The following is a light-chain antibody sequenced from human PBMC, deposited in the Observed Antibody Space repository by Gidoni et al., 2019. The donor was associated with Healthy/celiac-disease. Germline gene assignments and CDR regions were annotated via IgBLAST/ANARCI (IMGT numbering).Light chain of an antibody. CDR1: TLGDKY. CDR2: QDS. J-gene: IGLJ2*01. V-gene: IGLV3-1*01. CDR3: QAWASSSHVV. Sequence: SYELTQPPSLSVSPGQTASITCTGDTLGDKYACWYQQKPGQSPMLVIYQDSKRPSGIPERFSGSNSGNTATLTISGTQAMDEADYYCQAWASSSHVVFGGGTKLTVL.